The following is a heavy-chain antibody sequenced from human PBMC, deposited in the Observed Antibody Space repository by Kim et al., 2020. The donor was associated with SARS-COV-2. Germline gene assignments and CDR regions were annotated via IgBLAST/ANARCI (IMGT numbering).Heavy chain of an antibody. J-gene: IGHJ6*03. CDR3: VKHEGHPRKSYYSDV. Sequence: GGSLRLSCAASGFTFSDYAMTWVRQAPGKGLEWVSFISGGGDTIYYANSVKGRFTISRDNSKNMLFLQLSSLRAEDTALYYCVKHEGHPRKSYYSDVWG. V-gene: IGHV3-23*01. CDR1: GFTFSDYA. CDR2: ISGGGDTI.